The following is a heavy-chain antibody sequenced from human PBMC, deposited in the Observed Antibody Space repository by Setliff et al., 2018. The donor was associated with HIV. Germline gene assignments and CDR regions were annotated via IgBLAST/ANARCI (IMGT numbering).Heavy chain of an antibody. D-gene: IGHD2-21*01. CDR2: INTYNGNT. V-gene: IGHV1-18*01. J-gene: IGHJ5*02. CDR1: GYNFVGCG. Sequence: ASVKVSCKASGYNFVGCGINWLRQAPGQGLEWMGWINTYNGNTKYGQKFQGSVTMTTDTSTSTVYMELRNLRSDDTAVYFCARGGPARVALLYWFDPWGQGTLVTVSS. CDR3: ARGGPARVALLYWFDP.